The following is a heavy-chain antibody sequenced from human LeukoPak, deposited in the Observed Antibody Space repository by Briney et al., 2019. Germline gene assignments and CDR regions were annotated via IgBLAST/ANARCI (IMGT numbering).Heavy chain of an antibody. CDR1: GGSFSGYY. CDR2: INHSGST. Sequence: PSETLSLTCAVYGGSFSGYYWSWIRQPPGKGLEWIGEINHSGSTNYNPSLKSRVTISVDTSKNQFSLKLSSVTAADTAVYYCARGSSWYKIISNWGQGTLVTVSS. D-gene: IGHD6-13*01. J-gene: IGHJ4*02. V-gene: IGHV4-34*01. CDR3: ARGSSWYKIISN.